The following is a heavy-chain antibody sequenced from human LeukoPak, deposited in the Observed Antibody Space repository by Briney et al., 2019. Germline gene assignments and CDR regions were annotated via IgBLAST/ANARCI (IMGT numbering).Heavy chain of an antibody. J-gene: IGHJ4*02. Sequence: SETLSLTCNVSGASISTDGYYWSWIRQHPGKGLEWIGYIYHNGFTYDNPSLKSRITMSVDTTKNQVSLKLTSVTAADTAVYYCARGAGTYDPYYFDYWGQGTLVTVSS. CDR3: ARGAGTYDPYYFDY. D-gene: IGHD3-10*01. V-gene: IGHV4-31*03. CDR1: GASISTDGYY. CDR2: IYHNGFT.